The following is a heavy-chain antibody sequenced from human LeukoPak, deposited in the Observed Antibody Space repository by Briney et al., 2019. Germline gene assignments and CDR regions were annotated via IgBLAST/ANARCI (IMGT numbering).Heavy chain of an antibody. CDR3: ARENWDFDF. V-gene: IGHV3-30*02. CDR2: IRFNGN. Sequence: GGSLRLSCAASGFTFSNYAIHWVRQAPGKGLEWVASIRFNGNFYADYVKGRFAISRDNSKSTVSLQMDTLRTEDTALYYCARENWDFDFWGQGTLVTVSS. J-gene: IGHJ4*02. D-gene: IGHD7-27*01. CDR1: GFTFSNYA.